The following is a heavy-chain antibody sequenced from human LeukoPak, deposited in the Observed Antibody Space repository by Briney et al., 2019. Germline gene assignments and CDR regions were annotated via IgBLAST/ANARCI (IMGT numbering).Heavy chain of an antibody. CDR1: GFTFSSYA. D-gene: IGHD2-21*01. Sequence: PGGSLRLSCSASGFTFSSYAMHWVRQAPGKGLEYVSAISSNGGSTYYADSVKGRFTISRDNSKNTLYLQMSSLRAEDTAVYYCVGIAFKHYFDYWGQGTLSPSPQ. J-gene: IGHJ4*02. CDR3: VGIAFKHYFDY. V-gene: IGHV3-64D*06. CDR2: ISSNGGST.